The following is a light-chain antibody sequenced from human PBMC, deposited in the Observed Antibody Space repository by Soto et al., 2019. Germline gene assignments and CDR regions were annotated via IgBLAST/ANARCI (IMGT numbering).Light chain of an antibody. CDR1: QSVLYSSNNKNY. J-gene: IGKJ2*01. V-gene: IGKV4-1*01. CDR3: QQYYSIPYT. CDR2: WAS. Sequence: IVMTQSPDSLAVSLGERATINCKSSQSVLYSSNNKNYLAWYQHKPGQPPNLLIYWASTRESGVPDRFSGSGSGTDFTLTISSLQAEDVAVYYCQQYYSIPYTFGQGTKLEIK.